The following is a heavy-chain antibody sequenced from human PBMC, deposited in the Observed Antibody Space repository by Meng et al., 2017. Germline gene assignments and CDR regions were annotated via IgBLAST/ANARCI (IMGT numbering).Heavy chain of an antibody. Sequence: VQLVRAGAKVKKPGASVTVSCKASEYTFTSYAMHWVRQAPGQRLEWMGWINAGNGNTKYSQKFQGRVTITRDTSASTAYMELSSLRSEDMAVYYCARLQRIYYFDYWGQGTLVTVSS. J-gene: IGHJ4*02. V-gene: IGHV1-3*01. CDR2: INAGNGNT. CDR1: EYTFTSYA. D-gene: IGHD2-15*01. CDR3: ARLQRIYYFDY.